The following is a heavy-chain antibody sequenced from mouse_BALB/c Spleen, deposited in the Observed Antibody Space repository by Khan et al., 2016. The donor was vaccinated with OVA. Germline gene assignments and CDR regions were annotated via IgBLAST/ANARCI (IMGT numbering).Heavy chain of an antibody. CDR2: INTNGGSP. Sequence: VQLVESGAGLVQPGGSLKLSCEASGFTFSSYGMSWVHQTPDKRLELIATINTNGGSPYYPDNVKGRFTISRDNSKNTLYLQMSSLKSEDTAMYYCARRARTMNWGQGTTLTVSS. D-gene: IGHD3-3*01. J-gene: IGHJ2*01. V-gene: IGHV5-6-3*01. CDR1: GFTFSSYG. CDR3: ARRARTMN.